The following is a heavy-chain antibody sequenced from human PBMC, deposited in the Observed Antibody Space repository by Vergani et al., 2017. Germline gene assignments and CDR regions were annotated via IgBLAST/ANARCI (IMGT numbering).Heavy chain of an antibody. V-gene: IGHV1-18*01. CDR2: ISAYNGNT. J-gene: IGHJ2*01. D-gene: IGHD3-22*01. CDR1: GYTFTSYG. Sequence: QVQLVQSGAEVKKPGASVKVSCKASGYTFTSYGISWVRQAPGQGLEWMGWISAYNGNTNYAQKLQGRLTMTTDTSTSTAYMELRSLRSDDTAVYYCARGGSYYYDSSHRWYFDLWGRGTLVTVSS. CDR3: ARGGSYYYDSSHRWYFDL.